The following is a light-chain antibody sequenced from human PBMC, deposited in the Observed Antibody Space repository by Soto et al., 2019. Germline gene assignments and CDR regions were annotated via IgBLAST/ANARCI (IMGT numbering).Light chain of an antibody. V-gene: IGLV1-44*01. CDR3: AAWDDSLNGVV. Sequence: QPVLTQPPSASGTPGQRVTISCSGSSSNIGSNNVNWYQQVPGTAPKLLIYSNNQRPSGVPDRFSGSQSGASASLAISGLQSEDEADYYCAAWDDSLNGVVFGGGTKLTVL. CDR1: SSNIGSNN. J-gene: IGLJ2*01. CDR2: SNN.